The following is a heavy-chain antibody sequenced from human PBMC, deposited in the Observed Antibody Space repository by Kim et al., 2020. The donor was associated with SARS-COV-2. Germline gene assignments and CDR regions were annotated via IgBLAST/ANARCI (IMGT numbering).Heavy chain of an antibody. CDR3: AAGIIGDPTIFGVVNTYYYYGMDV. CDR1: GFTFTSSA. J-gene: IGHJ6*02. D-gene: IGHD3-3*01. V-gene: IGHV1-58*01. Sequence: SVKVSCKASGFTFTSSAVQWVRQARGQRLEWIGWIVVGSGNTNYAQKFQERVTITRDMSTSTAYMELSSLRSEDTAVYYCAAGIIGDPTIFGVVNTYYYYGMDVWGQGTTVTVSS. CDR2: IVVGSGNT.